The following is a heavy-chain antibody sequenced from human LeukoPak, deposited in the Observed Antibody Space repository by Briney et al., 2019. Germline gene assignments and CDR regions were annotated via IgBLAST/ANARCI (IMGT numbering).Heavy chain of an antibody. Sequence: PSETLSLTCTVSGGSISSYYWSWIRQPPGKGLEWIGYIYYSGSTNYNPSLKSRVTIPVDTSKNQFSLKLSSVTAADTAVYYCARVRPEMATSYLTGSFDYWGQGTLVTVSS. CDR3: ARVRPEMATSYLTGSFDY. CDR2: IYYSGST. CDR1: GGSISSYY. D-gene: IGHD5-24*01. J-gene: IGHJ4*02. V-gene: IGHV4-59*01.